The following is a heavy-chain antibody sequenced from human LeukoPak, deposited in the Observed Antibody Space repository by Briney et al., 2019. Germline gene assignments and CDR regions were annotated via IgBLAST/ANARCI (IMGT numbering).Heavy chain of an antibody. CDR1: GYTFTSYG. V-gene: IGHV1-18*01. CDR2: ISAYNGNT. J-gene: IGHJ6*03. D-gene: IGHD5-18*01. CDR3: ARDPSDTAMVLFGYYYYYMDV. Sequence: ASVKVSCKASGYTFTSYGISWVRQAPGQGLEWMGRISAYNGNTNYAQKLQGRVTMTTDTSTSTAYMELRSLRSDDTAVYYCARDPSDTAMVLFGYYYYYMDVWGKGTTVTVSS.